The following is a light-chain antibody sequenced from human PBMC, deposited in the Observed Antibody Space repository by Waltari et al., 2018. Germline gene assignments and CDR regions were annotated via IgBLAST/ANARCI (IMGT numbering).Light chain of an antibody. CDR2: SND. CDR1: KSNIGANT. CDR3: STWDDSLSAVL. V-gene: IGLV1-44*01. J-gene: IGLJ2*01. Sequence: QSALTQPPSASGTPGQRVTISCSGGKSNIGANTVNWYQQLPGTAPKLLIHSNDQRPSGVPDRFSVSKSGTSASLAIGGLRSDDEATYHCSTWDDSLSAVLFGGGTKVTVL.